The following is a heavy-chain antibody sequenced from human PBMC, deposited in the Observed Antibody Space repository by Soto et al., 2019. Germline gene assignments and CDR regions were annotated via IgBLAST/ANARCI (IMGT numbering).Heavy chain of an antibody. Sequence: EGSLRRSCAASGITLNSYGMHWVRQGPGNGLEWVAFISYDSTKTYYADSVKGRFTISRDNSNSALYVQMNSLTGEDTAVYYCARTRSAWSDFHYYSLDVWGQGTTVTVSS. CDR1: GITLNSYG. J-gene: IGHJ6*02. V-gene: IGHV3-30*03. CDR3: ARTRSAWSDFHYYSLDV. CDR2: ISYDSTKT. D-gene: IGHD1-26*01.